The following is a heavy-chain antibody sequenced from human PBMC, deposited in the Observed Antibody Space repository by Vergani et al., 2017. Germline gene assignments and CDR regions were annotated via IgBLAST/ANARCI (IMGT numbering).Heavy chain of an antibody. CDR1: GGSFSGYY. J-gene: IGHJ1*01. CDR2: INHSGST. D-gene: IGHD6-6*01. Sequence: QVQLQQWGAGLLKPSETLSLTCAVYGGSFSGYYWSWIRQPPGKGLEWIGEINHSGSTNYNPSLKSRVTISVDTSTNQYSLKLSSVTAADTAVYYCARGARPGCTYFQHWGQGTLVTVSS. V-gene: IGHV4-34*01. CDR3: ARGARPGCTYFQH.